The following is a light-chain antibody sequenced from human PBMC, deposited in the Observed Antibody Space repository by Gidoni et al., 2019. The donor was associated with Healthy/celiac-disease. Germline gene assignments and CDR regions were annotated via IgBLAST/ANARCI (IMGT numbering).Light chain of an antibody. CDR1: NIGSKS. Sequence: SYVLTQPPSVSVAPGQTARITCGGNNIGSKSVPWYQQKPGQAPVLVVYDDSDRPSVIPGRFSGSNSGNTATLTISRVEAGDEADYYCQVWDSSSDHPGVFGGGTKLTVL. CDR3: QVWDSSSDHPGV. J-gene: IGLJ3*02. CDR2: DDS. V-gene: IGLV3-21*02.